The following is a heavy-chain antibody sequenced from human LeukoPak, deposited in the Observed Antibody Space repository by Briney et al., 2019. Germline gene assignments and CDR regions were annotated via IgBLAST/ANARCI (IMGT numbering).Heavy chain of an antibody. CDR3: ARTSTEDSSGYRTRTFDY. V-gene: IGHV4-39*07. J-gene: IGHJ4*02. CDR1: GDSISSSTYY. D-gene: IGHD3-22*01. Sequence: KASETLSLTCTVSGDSISSSTYYWGWIRQPPGKGLGWIGEINHSGSTNYNPSLKSRVTISVDTSKNQFSLKLSSVTAADTAVYYCARTSTEDSSGYRTRTFDYWGQGTLVTVSS. CDR2: INHSGST.